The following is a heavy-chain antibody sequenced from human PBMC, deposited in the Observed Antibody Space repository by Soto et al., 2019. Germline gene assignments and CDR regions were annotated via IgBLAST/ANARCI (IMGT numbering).Heavy chain of an antibody. CDR3: ARRPTVVPAVHFDY. D-gene: IGHD2-2*01. V-gene: IGHV4-31*03. Sequence: QVQLQESGPGLVKPSQTLSLTCPVSGGSISSGGYYWSWIRQHPGKGLEWIGYIYYSGSTYYNPSLKSRVTISVDTSKNQFSLKLSSVTAADTAVYYCARRPTVVPAVHFDYWGQGTLVTVSS. CDR2: IYYSGST. CDR1: GGSISSGGYY. J-gene: IGHJ4*02.